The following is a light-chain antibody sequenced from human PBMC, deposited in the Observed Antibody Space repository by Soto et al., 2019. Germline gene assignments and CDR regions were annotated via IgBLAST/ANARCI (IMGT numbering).Light chain of an antibody. CDR3: HQSHSNRFT. V-gene: IGKV1-39*01. J-gene: IGKJ3*01. CDR2: SAS. Sequence: DIQMTQSPSSLSASVGDRVTITCRASQSISSYLNWYQQKPGKAPKLLIYSASSLQSWVPSMFSGSRSGTYFTVTISSLKTQESATYYGHQSHSNRFTFGTGTKVDIK. CDR1: QSISSY.